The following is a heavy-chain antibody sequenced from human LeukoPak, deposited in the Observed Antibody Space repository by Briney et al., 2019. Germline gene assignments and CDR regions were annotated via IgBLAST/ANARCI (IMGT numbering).Heavy chain of an antibody. CDR1: GFTFSSYS. J-gene: IGHJ5*02. Sequence: GGSLRLSCAASGFTFSSYSMTWVRQAPGKGLEWVSSISSSSSYIYYADSVKGRFTISRDNDKNSLYLQMNSLRAEDTAVYYCARDLGVALSPNWFDPWGQGTLVTVSS. D-gene: IGHD2-8*01. V-gene: IGHV3-21*01. CDR2: ISSSSSYI. CDR3: ARDLGVALSPNWFDP.